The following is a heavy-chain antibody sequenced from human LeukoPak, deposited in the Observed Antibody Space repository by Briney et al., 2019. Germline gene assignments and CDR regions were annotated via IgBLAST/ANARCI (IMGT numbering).Heavy chain of an antibody. J-gene: IGHJ4*02. Sequence: GGSLRLSCAASGFSLSNFWMHWVRQAPGKGLVWVSRINSDGSTTNYADSVKGRFTISRDNAKNTLYLQMNGLRAEDTAVYYCARRQYRSRWYYFDYWGQGTLVTVSS. CDR3: ARRQYRSRWYYFDY. CDR2: INSDGSTT. CDR1: GFSLSNFW. D-gene: IGHD6-13*01. V-gene: IGHV3-74*01.